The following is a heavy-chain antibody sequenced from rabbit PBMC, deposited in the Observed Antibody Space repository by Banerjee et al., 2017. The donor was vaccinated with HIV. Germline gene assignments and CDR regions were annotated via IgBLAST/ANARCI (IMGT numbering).Heavy chain of an antibody. V-gene: IGHV1S45*01. CDR2: IYSDNSGTT. D-gene: IGHD4-1*01. CDR3: ARDLAGVVGWNLNL. J-gene: IGHJ4*01. CDR1: GFSFSRKYY. Sequence: QQQLEESGGGLVQPEGSLTLNCTASGFSFSRKYYMCWVRQAPGKGLEWIACIYSDNSGTTYYASWAKGRFTISKTSSTTVTLQMTSLTAADTATYFCARDLAGVVGWNLNLWGPGTLVTVS.